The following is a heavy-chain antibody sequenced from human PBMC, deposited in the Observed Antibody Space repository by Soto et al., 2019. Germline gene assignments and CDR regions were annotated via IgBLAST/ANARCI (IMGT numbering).Heavy chain of an antibody. Sequence: QVQLVESGGGVVQPGRSLRLSCAASGFTFSSYGMHWVRQAPGKGLEWVAVIWYDGSNKYYADSVKGRFTISRDNSKNTLYLQMNSLRAEDTAVYYWARGPRELKLEYLQHWGQGTLVTVSS. D-gene: IGHD1-26*01. CDR2: IWYDGSNK. CDR3: ARGPRELKLEYLQH. CDR1: GFTFSSYG. V-gene: IGHV3-33*01. J-gene: IGHJ1*01.